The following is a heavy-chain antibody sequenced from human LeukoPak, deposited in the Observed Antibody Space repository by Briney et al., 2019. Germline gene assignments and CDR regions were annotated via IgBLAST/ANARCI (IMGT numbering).Heavy chain of an antibody. CDR1: GYSISSGYY. CDR3: ARGDDILTGYYAGAV. J-gene: IGHJ6*04. CDR2: IYHSGST. Sequence: SETLSLTCTVSGYSISSGYYWGWIRQPPGQGLELIGSIYHSGSTYYNPSLKSRLTISVDTSKNQFSLKLSSVTAADTAVYYCARGDDILTGYYAGAVWGKGTTVTISS. D-gene: IGHD3-9*01. V-gene: IGHV4-38-2*02.